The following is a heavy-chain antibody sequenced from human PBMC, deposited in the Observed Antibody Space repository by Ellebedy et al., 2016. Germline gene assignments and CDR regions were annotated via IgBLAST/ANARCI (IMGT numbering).Heavy chain of an antibody. D-gene: IGHD3-3*01. V-gene: IGHV4-34*01. J-gene: IGHJ4*02. Sequence: SETLSLTCAVYGGSFSGYYWSWIRQPPGKGLEWIGEINHSGSTNYNPSLKSRVTISLDASKNHFSLELISVTAADTALYYCARGPYVSPFYDFWSNYYFDYWGQGTLVTVSS. CDR3: ARGPYVSPFYDFWSNYYFDY. CDR2: INHSGST. CDR1: GGSFSGYY.